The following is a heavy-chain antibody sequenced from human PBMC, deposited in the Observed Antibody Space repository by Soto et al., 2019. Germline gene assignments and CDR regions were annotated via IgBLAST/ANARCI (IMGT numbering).Heavy chain of an antibody. D-gene: IGHD3-22*01. J-gene: IGHJ4*02. V-gene: IGHV4-30-4*01. CDR3: ARDEALTTDLDY. Sequence: QVQLQESGPGLVKPSQTLSLTCSVSGASISSGDSYWTWIRQPPGKGLEWIGYIHYSRTTYYNPSLQSRVTISVDASKNQFSLKLSSVTAADTAVYFCARDEALTTDLDYWGQGTLVTVSS. CDR2: IHYSRTT. CDR1: GASISSGDSY.